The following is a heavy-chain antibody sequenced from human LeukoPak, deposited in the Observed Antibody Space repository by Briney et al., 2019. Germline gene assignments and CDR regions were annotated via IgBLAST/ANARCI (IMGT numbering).Heavy chain of an antibody. CDR3: ARLGAAAGYFDY. J-gene: IGHJ4*02. D-gene: IGHD6-13*01. CDR2: IYHSGST. V-gene: IGHV4-38-2*01. Sequence: PSETLSLTCAVSGYSISSGYYWGWIRQPPGKGLEWIGSIYHSGSTYYNPSLKSRVTISVGTSKNQFSLKLSSVTAADTAVYYCARLGAAAGYFDYWGQGTLVTVSS. CDR1: GYSISSGYY.